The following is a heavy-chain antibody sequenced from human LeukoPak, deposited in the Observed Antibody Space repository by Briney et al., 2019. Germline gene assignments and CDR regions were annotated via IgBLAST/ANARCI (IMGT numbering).Heavy chain of an antibody. CDR1: GGSFSGCY. CDR2: INHSGST. CDR3: ASRDSSGYFHDY. V-gene: IGHV4-34*01. J-gene: IGHJ4*02. Sequence: SETLSLTCAVYGGSFSGCYWSWIRQPPGKGLEWIGEINHSGSTNYNPSLKSRVTISVDTSKNQFSLKLSSVTAADTAVYYCASRDSSGYFHDYWGRETLVTVSS. D-gene: IGHD3-22*01.